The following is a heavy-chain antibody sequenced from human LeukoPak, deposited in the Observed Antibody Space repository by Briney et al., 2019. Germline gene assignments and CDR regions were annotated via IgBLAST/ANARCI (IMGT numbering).Heavy chain of an antibody. V-gene: IGHV4-59*01. J-gene: IGHJ6*03. CDR1: GGSIRGYY. Sequence: KPSETLSLTCNVSGGSIRGYYWSWLRQPPGKGLEWIGYIYSSGSTNYNPSLKSRVTMSVDTSKNQFSLKVSSVTAADTAVYYCARVFDSGSQAYFYYMDVWGKGTTVTIFS. D-gene: IGHD3-10*01. CDR3: ARVFDSGSQAYFYYMDV. CDR2: IYSSGST.